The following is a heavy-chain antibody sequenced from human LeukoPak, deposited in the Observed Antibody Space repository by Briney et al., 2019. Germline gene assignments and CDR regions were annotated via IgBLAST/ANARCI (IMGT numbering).Heavy chain of an antibody. Sequence: GGSLRLSCAASGFTFSSYGMHWVRRAPGKGLEWVAFIRYDGSNKYYADSVKGRFTISRDNSKNTLYLQMNSLRAEDTAVYYCAKDIFYYYYMDVWGKGTTVTVSS. J-gene: IGHJ6*03. CDR2: IRYDGSNK. CDR3: AKDIFYYYYMDV. D-gene: IGHD2-15*01. V-gene: IGHV3-30*02. CDR1: GFTFSSYG.